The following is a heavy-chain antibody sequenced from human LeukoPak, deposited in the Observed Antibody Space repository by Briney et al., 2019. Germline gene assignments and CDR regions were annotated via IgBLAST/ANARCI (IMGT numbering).Heavy chain of an antibody. V-gene: IGHV3-30*02. Sequence: PGGSLRLSCAASGFTFRNFGMHWVRQAPGKGLEWVASISYDGGNKYYADSVKGRFTISRDNSKNALYLQMNSLRAGDTAVYYCAKDPSSIYGSGLDYWGQGTLVTVSS. D-gene: IGHD2-15*01. CDR2: ISYDGGNK. CDR1: GFTFRNFG. J-gene: IGHJ4*02. CDR3: AKDPSSIYGSGLDY.